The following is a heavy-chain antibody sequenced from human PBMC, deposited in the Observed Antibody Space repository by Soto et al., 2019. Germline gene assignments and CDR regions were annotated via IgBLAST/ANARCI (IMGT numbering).Heavy chain of an antibody. CDR2: TYYRSKCYN. CDR1: GDSVSSNSAA. D-gene: IGHD6-19*01. J-gene: IGHJ5*02. V-gene: IGHV6-1*01. Sequence: PSQTLSLTCAISGDSVSSNSAAWNWTRQSPSRGLEWLGSTYYRSKCYNDYAVSVKSRITINPDTSKNQFSLQLNSVTPEDTVVYYCASARYSSGWYAYWFDRWGQGTLVTVSS. CDR3: ASARYSSGWYAYWFDR.